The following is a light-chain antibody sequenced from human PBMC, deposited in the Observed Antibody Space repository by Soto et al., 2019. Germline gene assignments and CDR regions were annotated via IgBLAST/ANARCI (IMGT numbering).Light chain of an antibody. Sequence: DIQMTQSPSTLSASVGDKLTITCRASQSISTWLAWYQQEPGRVPKLLIYDASTLESGVPSRFSGSGSGTEFTLTISSLQPDDFATYYCQHYNSYSPTFGQGTKVDIK. CDR1: QSISTW. CDR3: QHYNSYSPT. V-gene: IGKV1-5*01. J-gene: IGKJ1*01. CDR2: DAS.